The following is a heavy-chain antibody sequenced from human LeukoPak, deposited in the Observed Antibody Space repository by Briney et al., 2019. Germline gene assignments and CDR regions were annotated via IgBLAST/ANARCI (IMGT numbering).Heavy chain of an antibody. J-gene: IGHJ6*03. Sequence: GGPLRLSCAASGFTFSSYASSWVRRAPGKGLEWVSTISGSGGSTYYADSVKGRFTISRDNSKNTLYLQMNSLRAEDTAVYYCAKSGGSCSGGSCYYYYYYMDVWGKGTTVTVSS. CDR3: AKSGGSCSGGSCYYYYYYMDV. V-gene: IGHV3-23*01. CDR2: ISGSGGST. D-gene: IGHD2-15*01. CDR1: GFTFSSYA.